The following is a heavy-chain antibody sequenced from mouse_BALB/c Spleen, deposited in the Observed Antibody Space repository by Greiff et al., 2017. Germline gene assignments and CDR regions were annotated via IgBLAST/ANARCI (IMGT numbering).Heavy chain of an antibody. J-gene: IGHJ4*01. Sequence: EVMLVESGGDLVKPGGSLKLSCAASGFTFSSYGMSWVRQTPDKRLEWVATISSGGSYTYYPDSVKGRFTISRDNAKNTLYLQMSSLKSEDTAMYYCARYIDYYGSSYGGAMDYWGQGTSVTVSS. D-gene: IGHD1-1*01. CDR1: GFTFSSYG. CDR2: ISSGGSYT. V-gene: IGHV5-6*01. CDR3: ARYIDYYGSSYGGAMDY.